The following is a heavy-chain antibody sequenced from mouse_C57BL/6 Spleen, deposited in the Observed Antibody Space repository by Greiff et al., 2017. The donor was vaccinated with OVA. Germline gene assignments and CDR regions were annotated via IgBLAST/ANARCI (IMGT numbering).Heavy chain of an antibody. V-gene: IGHV5-9*01. CDR1: GFTFSSYT. J-gene: IGHJ2*01. CDR3: ASRTEYYFDY. Sequence: EVKLVESGGGLVKPGGSLKLSCAASGFTFSSYTMSWVRQTPEKRLEWVATISGGGGNTYYPDSVKGRFTISRDNAKNTLYLQMSSLRSEDTALYYCASRTEYYFDYWGQGTTLTVSS. CDR2: ISGGGGNT.